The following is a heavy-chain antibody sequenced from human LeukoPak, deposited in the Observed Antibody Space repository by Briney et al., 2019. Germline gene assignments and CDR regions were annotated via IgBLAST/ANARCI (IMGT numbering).Heavy chain of an antibody. Sequence: GGSLRLSCAASGFTVSSNYMSWVRQAPGKGLEWVANIIQDGSERYYVGSVKGRFTISRDNAKNSLYLQMNSLRAGDTAVYYCAREGASTISHAFDVWGQGTMVTVSS. CDR1: GFTVSSNY. CDR3: AREGASTISHAFDV. J-gene: IGHJ3*01. V-gene: IGHV3-7*01. D-gene: IGHD3-16*01. CDR2: IIQDGSER.